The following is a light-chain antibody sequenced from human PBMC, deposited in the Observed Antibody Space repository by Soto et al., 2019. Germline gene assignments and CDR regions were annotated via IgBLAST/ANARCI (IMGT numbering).Light chain of an antibody. CDR1: SSDVGGYNY. CDR2: EVD. V-gene: IGLV2-8*01. Sequence: QSALTQPPSVSGSPGQSITISCTGTSSDVGGYNYVSWSQQHPGKAPKLIIYEVDKRPSGVPDRFSGSKSGNTASLTVSGLQAEDEADYYCSSYAGSNVYVFGSGTKLTVL. CDR3: SSYAGSNVYV. J-gene: IGLJ1*01.